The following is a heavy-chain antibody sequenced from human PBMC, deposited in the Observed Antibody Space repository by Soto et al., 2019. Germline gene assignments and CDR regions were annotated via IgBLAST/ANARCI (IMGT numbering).Heavy chain of an antibody. D-gene: IGHD2-2*01. CDR2: ISYDGSNK. V-gene: IGHV3-30*18. CDR3: AKAGYCSSTSCPKYYYYGMDV. Sequence: GGSLRLSCAASGFTFSSYGMHWVRQAPGKGLEWVAVISYDGSNKYYADSVKGRFTISRDNSKNTLYLQMNSLRAEDTAVYYCAKAGYCSSTSCPKYYYYGMDVWGQGTTVTVSS. CDR1: GFTFSSYG. J-gene: IGHJ6*02.